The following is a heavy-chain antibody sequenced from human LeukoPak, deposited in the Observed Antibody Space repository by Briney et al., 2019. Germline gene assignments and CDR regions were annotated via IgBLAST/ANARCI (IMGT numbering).Heavy chain of an antibody. CDR1: GGSISSYY. CDR2: IYYSGST. V-gene: IGHV4-59*01. Sequence: SETLSLTCTVFGGSISSYYWSWIRQPPGKGLEWIGYIYYSGSTNYNPSLKSRVTMSVDTSKNQFSLKLSSVTAADTAVYYCARDRVGYSYGSFVYWGQGTLVTVSS. J-gene: IGHJ4*02. D-gene: IGHD5-18*01. CDR3: ARDRVGYSYGSFVY.